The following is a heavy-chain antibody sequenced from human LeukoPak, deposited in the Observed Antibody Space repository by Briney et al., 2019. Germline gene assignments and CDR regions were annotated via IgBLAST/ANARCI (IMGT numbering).Heavy chain of an antibody. Sequence: GASVKVSCKASGGTFSSYAISWVRQAPGQGLEWMGRIIPMLGIANYAQKFQGRVTIIADKSTSIVYMELSSLRSEDTAVYYCATVSDSSGYRTWGQGALVTDSS. CDR2: IIPMLGIA. J-gene: IGHJ5*02. D-gene: IGHD3-22*01. V-gene: IGHV1-69*04. CDR1: GGTFSSYA. CDR3: ATVSDSSGYRT.